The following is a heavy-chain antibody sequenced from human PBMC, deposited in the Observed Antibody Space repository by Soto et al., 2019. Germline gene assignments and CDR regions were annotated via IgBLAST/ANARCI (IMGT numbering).Heavy chain of an antibody. Sequence: GGSLRLSCAASGFTFSSYSMNWVRQAPGKGLEWVSYISSSSSTIYYADSVKGRFTISRDNAKNSLYLQMNGLRAEDTAVYYCARGAPGRGRIAYWARGTLDTVSS. CDR3: ARGAPGRGRIAY. D-gene: IGHD2-15*01. J-gene: IGHJ4*02. V-gene: IGHV3-48*01. CDR1: GFTFSSYS. CDR2: ISSSSSTI.